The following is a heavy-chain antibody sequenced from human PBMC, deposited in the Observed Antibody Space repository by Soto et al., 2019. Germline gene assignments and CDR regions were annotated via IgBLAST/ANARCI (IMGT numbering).Heavy chain of an antibody. Sequence: SETLSLTCTVSGGSISSGGYYWSWIRQHPGKGLEWIGYIYYSGSTYYNPSLKSRVTISVDTSKNQFSLKLSSVTAADTAVYYCARAIGRARYCSSTSCYAGYFQHWGQGTLVTVSS. D-gene: IGHD2-2*01. CDR2: IYYSGST. V-gene: IGHV4-31*03. J-gene: IGHJ1*01. CDR3: ARAIGRARYCSSTSCYAGYFQH. CDR1: GGSISSGGYY.